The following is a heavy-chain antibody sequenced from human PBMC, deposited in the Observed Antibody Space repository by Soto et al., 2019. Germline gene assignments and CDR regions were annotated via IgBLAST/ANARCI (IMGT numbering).Heavy chain of an antibody. V-gene: IGHV1-18*01. Sequence: GASVKVSCKASGYTFTSYGISWVRQAPGQGLEWMGWISAYNGNTNYAQKLQGRVTMTTDTSTSTAYMERRSLRSDDTAVYSCARVSAQWYNYYYSMDAWGNGTTVTV. CDR1: GYTFTSYG. D-gene: IGHD6-19*01. CDR2: ISAYNGNT. CDR3: ARVSAQWYNYYYSMDA. J-gene: IGHJ6*03.